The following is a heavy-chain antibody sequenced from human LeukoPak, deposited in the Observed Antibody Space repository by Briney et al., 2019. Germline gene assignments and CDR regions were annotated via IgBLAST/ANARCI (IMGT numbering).Heavy chain of an antibody. CDR2: ISGSSSYI. V-gene: IGHV3-21*01. CDR3: AALLGGPHPGY. J-gene: IGHJ4*02. Sequence: GGSLRLSCAASGFTFSSYSMNWVRQAPGKGLEWVSSISGSSSYINYADSVKGRFTISRDNAQNSLYLQMNSLRAEDTAVYYCAALLGGPHPGYWGQGTLVTVSS. D-gene: IGHD7-27*01. CDR1: GFTFSSYS.